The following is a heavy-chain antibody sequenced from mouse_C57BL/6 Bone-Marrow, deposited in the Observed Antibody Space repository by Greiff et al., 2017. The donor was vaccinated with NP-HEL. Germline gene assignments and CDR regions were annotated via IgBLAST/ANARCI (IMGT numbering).Heavy chain of an antibody. J-gene: IGHJ3*01. Sequence: QVQLQQPGAELVRPGSSVKLSCKASGSTFPRSCMPLVTPIPIPVLSFLCNIDPSDSETHYNQKFKDKATLTVDKSSSTAYMQLSSLTSEDSAVYYCARRIHYYGSSSFAYWGQGTLVTVSA. V-gene: IGHV1-52*01. CDR1: GSTFPRSC. D-gene: IGHD1-1*01. CDR2: IDPSDSET. CDR3: ARRIHYYGSSSFAY.